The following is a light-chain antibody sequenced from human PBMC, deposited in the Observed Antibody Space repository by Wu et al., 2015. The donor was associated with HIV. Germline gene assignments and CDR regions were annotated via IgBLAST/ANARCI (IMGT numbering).Light chain of an antibody. Sequence: EIVLTQSPGTLSLSPGERATLSCRASQSVSSNFLAWYQHRPGQAPRLLIYGASNRATGIPDRFSGSGSGTDFTLTISRLKPEDFAVYYCQQYGGAPFTFGGGTKMEI. V-gene: IGKV3-20*01. CDR3: QQYGGAPFT. J-gene: IGKJ4*01. CDR2: GAS. CDR1: QSVSSNF.